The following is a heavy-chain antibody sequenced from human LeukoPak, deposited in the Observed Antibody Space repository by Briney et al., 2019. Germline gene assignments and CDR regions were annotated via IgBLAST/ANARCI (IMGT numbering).Heavy chain of an antibody. CDR3: ARGYGGNTGGAFDI. J-gene: IGHJ3*02. CDR1: GVSVNIYY. CDR2: LYTNGSA. D-gene: IGHD4-23*01. Sequence: SETLSLTCTVSGVSVNIYYWSWIRQPAGKGLEWIGRLYTNGSANYNPSLKSRVTMSLDTSKNQFSLKLSSVTAADTAVYYCARGYGGNTGGAFDIWGQGTMVTVSS. V-gene: IGHV4-4*07.